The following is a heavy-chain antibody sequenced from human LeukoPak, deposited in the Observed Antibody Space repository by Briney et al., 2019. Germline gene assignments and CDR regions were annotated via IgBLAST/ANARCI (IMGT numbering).Heavy chain of an antibody. V-gene: IGHV4-39*01. CDR2: IYYTGSA. Sequence: SETLSLTCTVSGGSLSSRPHCWAWLRQTPGKGLEWIGTIYYTGSANYHPSLKSRVTISVDTSKNQFSLKLSSVTAADTAVYYCARRGTVTTERFDYWGQGTLVTVSS. D-gene: IGHD4-11*01. J-gene: IGHJ4*02. CDR1: GGSLSSRPHC. CDR3: ARRGTVTTERFDY.